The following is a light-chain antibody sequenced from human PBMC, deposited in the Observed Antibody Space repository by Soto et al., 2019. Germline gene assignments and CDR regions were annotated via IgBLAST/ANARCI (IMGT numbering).Light chain of an antibody. CDR1: PSVRSY. CDR3: QQRSNWPPYT. V-gene: IGKV3-11*01. J-gene: IGKJ2*01. Sequence: EIVLTQAPATLSLSPGERATLSFRASPSVRSYLAWYQQKPGQAPRLLIYDASNRATGIPDRLSGSGSGTEFTLTISSLEPEDFAVYYFQQRSNWPPYTFGQGTKLEIK. CDR2: DAS.